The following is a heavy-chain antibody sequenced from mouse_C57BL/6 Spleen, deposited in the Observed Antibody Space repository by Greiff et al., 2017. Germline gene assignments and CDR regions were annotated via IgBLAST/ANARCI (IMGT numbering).Heavy chain of an antibody. Sequence: QVQLQQPGAELVKPGASVKLSCKASGYTFTSYWMHWVKQRPGQGLEWIGMIHPNSGSTNYNEKFKSKATLTVDKSSSTAYMQLSSLTSEDSAVYNCAREDYGSPYYFDYWGQGTTLTVSS. D-gene: IGHD1-1*01. CDR3: AREDYGSPYYFDY. J-gene: IGHJ2*01. CDR1: GYTFTSYW. CDR2: IHPNSGST. V-gene: IGHV1-64*01.